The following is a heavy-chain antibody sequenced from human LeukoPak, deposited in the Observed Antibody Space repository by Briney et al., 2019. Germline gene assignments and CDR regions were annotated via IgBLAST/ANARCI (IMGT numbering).Heavy chain of an antibody. CDR3: ARAVSSGYDPFDY. Sequence: PGGSLRLSCAASGFTVSSNYMSWVRQAPGKGLEWVSVIYSGGNTYYSDSGKGRFTISRDNSKNTLYIQMNSLRAEDTAVYYCARAVSSGYDPFDYWGQGTLVTVSS. CDR2: IYSGGNT. V-gene: IGHV3-53*01. CDR1: GFTVSSNY. D-gene: IGHD3-22*01. J-gene: IGHJ4*02.